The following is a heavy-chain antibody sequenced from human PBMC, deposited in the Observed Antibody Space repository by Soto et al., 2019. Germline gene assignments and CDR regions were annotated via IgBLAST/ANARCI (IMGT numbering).Heavy chain of an antibody. CDR1: GGSINSYF. CDR2: IYYSGST. CDR3: ARSVFP. Sequence: SETLSLTCTVSGGSINSYFWSWIRQSPGKGLEWIGYIYYSGSTYYNPSLKSRVTISVDTSKNQFSLKLSSVTAADTAVYYCARSVFPWGQGTLVTVSS. J-gene: IGHJ5*02. V-gene: IGHV4-59*06.